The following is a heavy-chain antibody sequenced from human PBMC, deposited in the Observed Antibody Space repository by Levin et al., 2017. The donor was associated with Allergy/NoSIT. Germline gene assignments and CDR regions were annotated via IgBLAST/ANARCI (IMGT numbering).Heavy chain of an antibody. D-gene: IGHD5-18*01. CDR1: GGTFSSYA. J-gene: IGHJ4*02. Sequence: SVKVSCKASGGTFSSYAISWVRQAPGQGLEWMGRIIPILGIANYAQKFQGRVTITADKSTSTAYMELSSLRSEDTAVYYCARVGWEYSYGYGYWGQGTLVTVSS. V-gene: IGHV1-69*04. CDR2: IIPILGIA. CDR3: ARVGWEYSYGYGY.